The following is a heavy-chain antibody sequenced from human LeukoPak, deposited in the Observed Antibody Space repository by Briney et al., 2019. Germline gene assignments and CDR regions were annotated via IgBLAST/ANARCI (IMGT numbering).Heavy chain of an antibody. V-gene: IGHV1-18*01. CDR3: ARSDSSGRYGGYYYYYMDA. D-gene: IGHD6-19*01. CDR1: GYTFTSYG. J-gene: IGHJ6*03. CDR2: ISAYNGNT. Sequence: ASVKVSCKASGYTFTSYGISWVRQAPGQGLEWMGWISAYNGNTNYAQKLQGRVTMTTDTSTSTAYMELRSLRSDDTAVYYCARSDSSGRYGGYYYYYMDAWGKGTTVTVSS.